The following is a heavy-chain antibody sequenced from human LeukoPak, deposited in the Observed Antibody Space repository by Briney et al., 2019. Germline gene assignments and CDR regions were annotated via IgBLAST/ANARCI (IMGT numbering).Heavy chain of an antibody. CDR1: GYTFTSYY. CDR2: IIPIFGTA. D-gene: IGHD5-18*01. Sequence: GASVKVSCKASGYTFTSYYMHWVRQAPGQGLEWMGGIIPIFGTANYAQKFQGRVTITADKSTSTAYMELSSLRSEDTAVYYCARARGGYSYEMDYWGQGTLVTVSS. CDR3: ARARGGYSYEMDY. J-gene: IGHJ4*02. V-gene: IGHV1-69*06.